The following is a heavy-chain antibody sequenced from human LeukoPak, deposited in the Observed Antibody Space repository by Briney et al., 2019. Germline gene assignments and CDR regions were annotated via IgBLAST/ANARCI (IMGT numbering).Heavy chain of an antibody. CDR2: IWYDGSNK. Sequence: PGRALGLSCAGAGFSFISYGIQGGRQAPGKGLEGVGVIWYDGSNKYYADSVKGRFTISRDNSKNMLYLQMNSLTAEDTAVYYCARYGSVSRPLYYWGQGTLVTVSS. CDR1: GFSFISYG. V-gene: IGHV3-33*01. D-gene: IGHD3-10*01. J-gene: IGHJ4*02. CDR3: ARYGSVSRPLYY.